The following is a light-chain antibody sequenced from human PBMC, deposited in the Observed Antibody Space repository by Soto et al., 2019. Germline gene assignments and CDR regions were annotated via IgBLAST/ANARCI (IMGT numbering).Light chain of an antibody. V-gene: IGKV1-5*03. CDR1: RSISSW. J-gene: IGKJ2*01. CDR3: QQYTRYPYT. CDR2: KAS. Sequence: DIQMTQSPSTLSAFVGDRVTLTCRASRSISSWLAWYQQKPGKAPNLLIYKASNLQTTVPSRFSGSGSGTEFTLTINSLQPDDLANYYCQQYTRYPYTFGQGTKLEIK.